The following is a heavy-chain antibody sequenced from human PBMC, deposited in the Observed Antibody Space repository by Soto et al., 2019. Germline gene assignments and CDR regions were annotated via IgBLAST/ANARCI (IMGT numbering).Heavy chain of an antibody. V-gene: IGHV3-33*06. CDR2: IWGDGSTE. D-gene: IGHD2-21*01. Sequence: QVQLVDSGGGVVQPGRSLSLSCAASGFTFHTIAMHWVRQAPGKGLEWVAAIWGDGSTEKYADSVKGRFTISRDNSKNMLYLQMNSLRAEDTAVYYCGKASAAHNVVVVSSPRAAAFDFWGRGTLVTVSS. J-gene: IGHJ4*02. CDR1: GFTFHTIA. CDR3: GKASAAHNVVVVSSPRAAAFDF.